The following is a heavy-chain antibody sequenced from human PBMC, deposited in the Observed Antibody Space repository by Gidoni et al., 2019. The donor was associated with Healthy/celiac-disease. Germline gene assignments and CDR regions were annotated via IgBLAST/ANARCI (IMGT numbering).Heavy chain of an antibody. D-gene: IGHD3-22*01. CDR1: GFTFSSYA. V-gene: IGHV3-23*01. Sequence: EVQLLESGGGLVQPGGSLRLSCAASGFTFSSYAMSWVRQAPGKGLEGVSAISGSGGSTYYADSVKGRFTISRDNSKNTLYLQMNSLRAEDTAVYYCAKEALNYYDSSGYEGYWGQGTLVTVSS. CDR2: ISGSGGST. J-gene: IGHJ4*02. CDR3: AKEALNYYDSSGYEGY.